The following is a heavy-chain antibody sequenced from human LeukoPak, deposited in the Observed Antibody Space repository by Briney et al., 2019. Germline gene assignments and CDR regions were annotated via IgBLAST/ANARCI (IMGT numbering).Heavy chain of an antibody. Sequence: ASVKVSCKASGYTFTGYYMHWVRQAPGQGLEGMGRINPNSGGTNYAQEFQGRVTMTRDTSISTAYMELSRLRSDDTAVYYCARVGYYDSSGYYSSWYAFDIWGQGTMVTVSS. J-gene: IGHJ3*02. CDR2: INPNSGGT. CDR1: GYTFTGYY. V-gene: IGHV1-2*06. D-gene: IGHD3-22*01. CDR3: ARVGYYDSSGYYSSWYAFDI.